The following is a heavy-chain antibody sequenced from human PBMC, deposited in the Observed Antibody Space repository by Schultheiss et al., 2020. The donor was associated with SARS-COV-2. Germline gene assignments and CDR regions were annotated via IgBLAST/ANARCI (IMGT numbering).Heavy chain of an antibody. CDR3: ARGRHSSSLYYYDSSGRQYKVIYYFDY. Sequence: SQTLSLTCAVSGGSISSGDSSWSWIRQPPGKGLEWIGYIFHSGGTNYNPSLQSRVTISVDTSKNQLSLKLSSMTAADTAVYYCARGRHSSSLYYYDSSGRQYKVIYYFDYWGQGTLVTVSS. V-gene: IGHV4-30-2*01. CDR2: IFHSGGT. J-gene: IGHJ4*02. D-gene: IGHD3-22*01. CDR1: GGSISSGDSS.